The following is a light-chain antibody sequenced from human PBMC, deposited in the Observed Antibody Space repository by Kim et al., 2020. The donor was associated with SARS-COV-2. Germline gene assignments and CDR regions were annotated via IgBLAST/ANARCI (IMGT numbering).Light chain of an antibody. Sequence: QSVLTQPPSASGTPGQRVTISCSGSSSNIGSNYVYWYQQFPGTAPKLLIYRNNQRPSGVPDRFSGSKSGTSASLAISGVRSEDEADYYCAAWDDSLSAVVFGGGTQLTVL. CDR3: AAWDDSLSAVV. CDR1: SSNIGSNY. J-gene: IGLJ2*01. CDR2: RNN. V-gene: IGLV1-47*01.